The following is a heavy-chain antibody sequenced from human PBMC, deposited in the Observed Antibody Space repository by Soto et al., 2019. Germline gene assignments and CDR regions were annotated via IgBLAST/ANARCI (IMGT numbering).Heavy chain of an antibody. J-gene: IGHJ5*02. D-gene: IGHD6-19*01. Sequence: VASVKVSCKASGYTFTSYDINWVRQATGQGLEWMGWMNPNSGNTGYAQKFQGRVTMTRNTSISTAYMELSSLRSEDTAVYYCARGVEQWLVNWLDPWGQGTLVTVSS. CDR1: GYTFTSYD. V-gene: IGHV1-8*01. CDR3: ARGVEQWLVNWLDP. CDR2: MNPNSGNT.